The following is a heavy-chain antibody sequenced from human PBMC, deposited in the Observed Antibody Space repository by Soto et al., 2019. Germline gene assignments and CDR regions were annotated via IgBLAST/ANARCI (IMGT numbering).Heavy chain of an antibody. CDR3: AKDKGIGVIMNQNFDY. Sequence: PGGSLRLSCAASGFTFSAFAMHWVRLAPGRGLEYVSAISNNGDDTYYANSVKGRFTISRDNSKNTLYLQMNSLRAEDTAVYYCAKDKGIGVIMNQNFDYWGQGTLVTVSS. J-gene: IGHJ4*02. V-gene: IGHV3-64*01. CDR2: ISNNGDDT. CDR1: GFTFSAFA. D-gene: IGHD3-10*01.